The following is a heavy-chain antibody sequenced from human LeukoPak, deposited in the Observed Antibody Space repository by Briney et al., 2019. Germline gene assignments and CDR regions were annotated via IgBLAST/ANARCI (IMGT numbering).Heavy chain of an antibody. CDR1: GGSISSYY. J-gene: IGHJ4*02. D-gene: IGHD6-13*01. V-gene: IGHV4-59*01. CDR2: IYYSGST. CDR3: AREASSSWIDY. Sequence: SETLSLTCTVSGGSISSYYWSWIRQPPGKGLGWIGYIYYSGSTNYNPSLKSRVTISVDTSKNQFSLKLSSVTAADTAVYYCAREASSSWIDYWGQGTLVTVSS.